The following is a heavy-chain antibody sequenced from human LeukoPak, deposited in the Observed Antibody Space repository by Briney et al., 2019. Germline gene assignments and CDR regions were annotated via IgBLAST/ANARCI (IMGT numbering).Heavy chain of an antibody. V-gene: IGHV3-43D*04. Sequence: GGSLRHSCAASGFTFDDYAMHWVRQAPGKGLESVSLISWDGGSTYYADSVKGRFTISRDNSKNSLYLQMNSLRAEDTALYYCVKGALWFGEAVDYWGQGTLVTVSS. CDR1: GFTFDDYA. CDR3: VKGALWFGEAVDY. J-gene: IGHJ4*02. CDR2: ISWDGGST. D-gene: IGHD3-10*01.